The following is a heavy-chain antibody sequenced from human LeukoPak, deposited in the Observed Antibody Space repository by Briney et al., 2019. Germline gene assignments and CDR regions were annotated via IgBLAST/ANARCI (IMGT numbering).Heavy chain of an antibody. Sequence: GGSLSLSCAASGFTFSSYAMSWVRQAPGKGLEGVSSISGIGGSTYYADSVECRFTISRDNSKNTLYLQMNSLRAEDTAVYYCAKEGYCSGGSCYLSMDVWGQGTTVTVSS. CDR3: AKEGYCSGGSCYLSMDV. D-gene: IGHD2-15*01. V-gene: IGHV3-23*01. J-gene: IGHJ6*02. CDR1: GFTFSSYA. CDR2: ISGIGGST.